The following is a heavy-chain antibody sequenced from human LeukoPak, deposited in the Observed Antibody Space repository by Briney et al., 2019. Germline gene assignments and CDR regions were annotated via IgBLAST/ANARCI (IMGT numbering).Heavy chain of an antibody. CDR2: ISSSGSTI. D-gene: IGHD3-10*01. V-gene: IGHV3-48*04. CDR3: ASAGLTYGSGSYFVY. CDR1: GFTFSSYS. Sequence: PGGSLRLSCAASGFTFSSYSMNWVRQAPGKGLEWVSYISSSGSTIYYADSVKGRFTISRDNAKNSLYLQMNSLRAEDTALYYCASAGLTYGSGSYFVYWGQGTLVTVSS. J-gene: IGHJ4*02.